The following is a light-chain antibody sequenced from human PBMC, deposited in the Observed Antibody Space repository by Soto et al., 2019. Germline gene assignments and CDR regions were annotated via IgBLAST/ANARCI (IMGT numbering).Light chain of an antibody. CDR1: SRDVGGYNY. Sequence: QSALTQPASVSGSPGQSITISCTGTSRDVGGYNYVSWYQQHPGKAPKLMIYDVSNRPSGFSNRFSGSKSGNTASLTISGLQAEDEADYYCSSYTSSSINYVFGTGTKLTVL. CDR2: DVS. V-gene: IGLV2-14*01. J-gene: IGLJ1*01. CDR3: SSYTSSSINYV.